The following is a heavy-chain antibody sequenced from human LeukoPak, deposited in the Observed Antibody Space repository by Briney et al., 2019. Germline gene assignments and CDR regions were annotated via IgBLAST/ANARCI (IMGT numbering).Heavy chain of an antibody. V-gene: IGHV4-4*07. CDR3: GMVAATNYYYGMDV. D-gene: IGHD2-15*01. Sequence: PSETLSLTCTVSGGSISSYYWSWIRQPAGKGLEWIGRIYTSESTNYNPSLKSRVTMSVDTSKNQFSLKLSSVTAADTAVYYCGMVAATNYYYGMDVWGQGTTVTVSS. J-gene: IGHJ6*02. CDR1: GGSISSYY. CDR2: IYTSEST.